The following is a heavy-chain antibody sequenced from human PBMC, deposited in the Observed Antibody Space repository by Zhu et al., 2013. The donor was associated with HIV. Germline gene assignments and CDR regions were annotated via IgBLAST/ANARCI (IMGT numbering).Heavy chain of an antibody. V-gene: IGHV1-2*02. CDR3: ARDLAPLLYDSSGYYAVFDY. J-gene: IGHJ4*02. D-gene: IGHD3-22*01. Sequence: QVQLVQSGAEVKKPGASVKVSCKASGYTFTGYYMHWVRQAPGQGLEWMGWINPNSGGTNYAQKFQGRVTMTRDTSISTAYMELSRLRSDDTAVYYCARDLAPLLYDSSGYYAVFDYWAREPWSPSPQ. CDR1: GYTFTGYY. CDR2: INPNSGGT.